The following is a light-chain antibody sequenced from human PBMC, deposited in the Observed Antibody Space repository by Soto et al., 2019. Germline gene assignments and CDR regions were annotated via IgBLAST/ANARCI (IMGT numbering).Light chain of an antibody. V-gene: IGLV1-51*01. CDR1: GSNIGNNY. CDR2: DNN. Sequence: QSVLTQPPSVSAAPGQKVTISCSGSGSNIGNNYVSWYQQLPGTAPKLLIYDNNKRPSRIPDRFSGSKSGTSATLGITGLQTGDEADYYCGTWDSSLSVVVFGGGTKLTVL. CDR3: GTWDSSLSVVV. J-gene: IGLJ2*01.